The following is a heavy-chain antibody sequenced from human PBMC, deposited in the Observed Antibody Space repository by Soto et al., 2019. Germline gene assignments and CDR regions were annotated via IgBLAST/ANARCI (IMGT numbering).Heavy chain of an antibody. V-gene: IGHV3-48*02. CDR2: ISGTSSTI. D-gene: IGHD1-1*01. CDR3: VKSGDNYNLLDY. CDR1: GFTFSDYS. J-gene: IGHJ4*02. Sequence: PGGSLRLSCAASGFTFSDYSMNWVRQAPGKGLEWISYISGTSSTIYYADSVKGRFTISRDNAKNSLFLQMNSLRDEDTAVYYCVKSGDNYNLLDYWGQGTPVTVSS.